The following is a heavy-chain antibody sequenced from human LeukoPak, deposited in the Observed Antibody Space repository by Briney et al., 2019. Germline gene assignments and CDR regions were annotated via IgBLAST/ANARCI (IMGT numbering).Heavy chain of an antibody. D-gene: IGHD3-3*01. Sequence: GGSLRLSCAASGFTFSSYAMSWVRQAPGKGLEWVSAVSGSGGTAYYADSVKGRFTISRDNSKNTLYLQMNSLRAEDTAVYYCAKALRTICGVVTTNHYYYYGMDVWGQGTTVTVSS. V-gene: IGHV3-23*01. CDR2: VSGSGGTA. CDR3: AKALRTICGVVTTNHYYYYGMDV. J-gene: IGHJ6*02. CDR1: GFTFSSYA.